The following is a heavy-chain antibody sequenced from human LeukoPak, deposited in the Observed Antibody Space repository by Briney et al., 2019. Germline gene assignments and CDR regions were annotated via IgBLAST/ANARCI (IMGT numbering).Heavy chain of an antibody. J-gene: IGHJ4*02. Sequence: SETLSLTCTVSGGSISSSSYYWGWIRQPPGKGLEWIMSIYYSGTTYYQPSRKSRVTISIDTAKNQFSLEVSSVTAADTAVYYCARHTSHTIGTGDFDYWGQGTLVTVSS. V-gene: IGHV4-39*01. CDR3: ARHTSHTIGTGDFDY. CDR2: IYYSGTT. CDR1: GGSISSSSYY. D-gene: IGHD1-1*01.